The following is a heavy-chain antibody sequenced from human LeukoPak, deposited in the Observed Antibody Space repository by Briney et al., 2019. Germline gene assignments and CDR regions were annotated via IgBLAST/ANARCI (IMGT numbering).Heavy chain of an antibody. V-gene: IGHV1-69*05. CDR3: GVAVAGYFDY. CDR1: GGTFSSYA. Sequence: SVKVSCKASGGTFSSYAISWVRQAPGQGLEWMGRIIPIFGTANYAQKFQGRVTITTDESTSTAYMELSSLRSEDTAVYYCGVAVAGYFDYWGQGTLVTVPS. CDR2: IIPIFGTA. D-gene: IGHD6-19*01. J-gene: IGHJ4*02.